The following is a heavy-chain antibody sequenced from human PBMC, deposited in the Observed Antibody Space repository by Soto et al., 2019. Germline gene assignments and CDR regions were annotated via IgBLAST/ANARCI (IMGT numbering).Heavy chain of an antibody. D-gene: IGHD3-16*01. CDR1: GGSFTGYY. J-gene: IGHJ3*01. CDR2: VNHRGST. Sequence: QVQLKQWGAGLLKPSETLSLTCAVNGGSFTGYYWTYIRQSPEKGLEWIGEVNHRGSTTYNPSLKSRVPIAVDAANMQFSLTLSSVTAADTAVYYCARFPPFSRFRGFDVWGQGTMVTVSS. V-gene: IGHV4-34*02. CDR3: ARFPPFSRFRGFDV.